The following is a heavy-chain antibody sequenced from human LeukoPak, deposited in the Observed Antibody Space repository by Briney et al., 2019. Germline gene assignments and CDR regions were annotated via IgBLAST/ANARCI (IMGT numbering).Heavy chain of an antibody. CDR1: GFTFDNYA. CDR3: ARRDDHNGRDY. D-gene: IGHD5-24*01. Sequence: GGSLRLSCAASGFTFDNYAMSWVRQTPGKGLEWVSGIGGSGDDTSYADSVKGRFTISRDNSKNTVYLQMNSLRAEDTAMYYCARRDDHNGRDYWGQGTLVTVSS. CDR2: IGGSGDDT. V-gene: IGHV3-23*01. J-gene: IGHJ4*02.